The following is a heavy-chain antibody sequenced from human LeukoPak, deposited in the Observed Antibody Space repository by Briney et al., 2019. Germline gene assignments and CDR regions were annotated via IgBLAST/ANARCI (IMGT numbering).Heavy chain of an antibody. V-gene: IGHV1-69*05. J-gene: IGHJ6*03. CDR3: ARGSIFGVVSSYYYYYMDV. CDR1: VDTFSSYA. D-gene: IGHD3-3*01. Sequence: GSSVKVSCKASVDTFSSYAISWVRQPPGQGLECMGGIIPIFGTANYAQKFQGRVTITTDESTSTAYMELSSLRSEDTAVYYCARGSIFGVVSSYYYYYMDVWGKGTTVTVSS. CDR2: IIPIFGTA.